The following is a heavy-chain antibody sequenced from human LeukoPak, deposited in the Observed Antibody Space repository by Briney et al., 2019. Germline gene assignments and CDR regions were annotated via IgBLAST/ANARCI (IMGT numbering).Heavy chain of an antibody. Sequence: PSGTLSLTCAVSGGSISGSNWWSWVRQPPGKGLEWIGEIYHSGSTNYNPSLKSRVTISVDRSKNQFSLKLSSVTAADTAVYYCATLTGGDDAFDIWGQGTMVTVSS. CDR3: ATLTGGDDAFDI. J-gene: IGHJ3*02. CDR2: IYHSGST. D-gene: IGHD4-23*01. CDR1: GGSISGSNW. V-gene: IGHV4-4*02.